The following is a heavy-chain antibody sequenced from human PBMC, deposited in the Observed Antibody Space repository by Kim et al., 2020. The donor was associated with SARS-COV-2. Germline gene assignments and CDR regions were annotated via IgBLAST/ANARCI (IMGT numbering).Heavy chain of an antibody. CDR3: ARGEVYSSGWYRKYYFDY. Sequence: SETLSLTCTVSGGSISSSSYYWGWIRQPPGKGLEWIGSIYYSGSTYYNPSLKSRVTISVDTSKNQFSLKLSSVTAADTAVYYCARGEVYSSGWYRKYYFDYWGQGTLVTVSS. CDR2: IYYSGST. D-gene: IGHD6-19*01. J-gene: IGHJ4*02. V-gene: IGHV4-39*07. CDR1: GGSISSSSYY.